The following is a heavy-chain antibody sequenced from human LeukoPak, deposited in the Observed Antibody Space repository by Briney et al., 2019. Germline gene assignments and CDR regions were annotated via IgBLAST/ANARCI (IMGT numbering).Heavy chain of an antibody. CDR1: GFTFSSYA. CDR2: ISSSGSTI. J-gene: IGHJ6*02. V-gene: IGHV3-48*03. CDR3: AREDWNQGGYYYGMDV. D-gene: IGHD1-1*01. Sequence: SGGSLRLSCAASGFTFSSYAMSWVRQAPGKGLEWVSAISSSGSTIYYADSVKGRFTISRDNAKNSLYLQMNSLRAEDTAVYYCAREDWNQGGYYYGMDVWGQGTTVTVSS.